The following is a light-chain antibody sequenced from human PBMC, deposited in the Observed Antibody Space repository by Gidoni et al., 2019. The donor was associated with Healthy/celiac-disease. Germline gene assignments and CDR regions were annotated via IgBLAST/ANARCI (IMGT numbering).Light chain of an antibody. CDR2: DAS. V-gene: IGKV3-11*01. CDR1: QSVSSY. Sequence: ELVLTQSPATLSLSPGDRATLSCRASQSVSSYLAWYQQKPGQAPRLLIYDASNRATGIQARFSGSGSGTDFTLTISSREPEDFAVYYCQQRSNWPLLTFGGGTKVEIK. CDR3: QQRSNWPLLT. J-gene: IGKJ4*01.